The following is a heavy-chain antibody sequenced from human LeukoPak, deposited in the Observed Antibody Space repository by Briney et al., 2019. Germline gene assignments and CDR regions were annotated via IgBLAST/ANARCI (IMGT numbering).Heavy chain of an antibody. Sequence: GGSLRLSCAASGFTFSSYGMHWVRQAPGKGLEWVAVISYDGSNKYYADSVKGRFTISRDNSKNTLYLQMNSLRAEDTAVYYCAKNYDILTGPYYFDYWGQGTLVTVSS. CDR3: AKNYDILTGPYYFDY. CDR2: ISYDGSNK. V-gene: IGHV3-30*18. J-gene: IGHJ4*02. D-gene: IGHD3-9*01. CDR1: GFTFSSYG.